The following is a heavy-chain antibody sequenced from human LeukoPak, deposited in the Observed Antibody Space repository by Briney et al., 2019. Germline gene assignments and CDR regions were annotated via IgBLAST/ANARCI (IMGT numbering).Heavy chain of an antibody. J-gene: IGHJ4*02. CDR3: ARWGGTLPRDY. CDR1: GGSFSWYY. CDR2: INHGGST. D-gene: IGHD1-26*01. V-gene: IGHV4-34*01. Sequence: PSETLSLTCAVYGGSFSWYYWSWIRQPPGKGLEWIGEINHGGSTNYNPSLKSRVTISVDTSKNQFSLKLSSVSAADTAVYYCARWGGTLPRDYWGQGTLVTVSS.